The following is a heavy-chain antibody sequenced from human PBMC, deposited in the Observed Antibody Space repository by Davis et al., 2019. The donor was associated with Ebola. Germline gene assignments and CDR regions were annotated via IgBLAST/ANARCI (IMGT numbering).Heavy chain of an antibody. CDR1: GYSFTGHY. Sequence: ASVKVSCKASGYSFTGHYMHWVRQAPGQGLEWMGWINPNSGGTEYAQKFQGRVTMTRDTSISTTYMELSRLRSEDTAVYYCARPRRTSDYYYGMDVWGQGTTVTVSS. J-gene: IGHJ6*02. V-gene: IGHV1-2*02. CDR2: INPNSGGT. CDR3: ARPRRTSDYYYGMDV. D-gene: IGHD3-10*01.